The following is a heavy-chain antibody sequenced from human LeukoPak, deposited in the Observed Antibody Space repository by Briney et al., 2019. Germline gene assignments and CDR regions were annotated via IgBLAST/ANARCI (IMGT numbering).Heavy chain of an antibody. CDR1: GGSIGSNF. CDR2: IYYTGST. Sequence: SETLSLTCTVSGGSIGSNFWSWIRQPPGKGLEWIGYIYYTGSTNYNPSLKSRVTISVDTSKTHFSLKLSSVTAADTAVYYCARHDILTGYYNNWIDPWGQGTLVTISS. CDR3: ARHDILTGYYNNWIDP. J-gene: IGHJ5*02. V-gene: IGHV4-59*08. D-gene: IGHD3-9*01.